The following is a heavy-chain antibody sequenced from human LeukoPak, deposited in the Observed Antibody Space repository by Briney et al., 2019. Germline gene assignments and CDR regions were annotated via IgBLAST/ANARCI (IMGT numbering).Heavy chain of an antibody. D-gene: IGHD6-6*01. CDR2: IRYDGSNK. J-gene: IGHJ4*02. CDR3: AVMSSSYDY. Sequence: GGSLRLSCAASGFTFGTYGLHWVRQAPGKGLEWVAFIRYDGSNKYYADSVKGRFTISRDDSKNTLFLQMNSLRAEDTAVYYCAVMSSSYDYWGQGTLVTVSS. CDR1: GFTFGTYG. V-gene: IGHV3-30*02.